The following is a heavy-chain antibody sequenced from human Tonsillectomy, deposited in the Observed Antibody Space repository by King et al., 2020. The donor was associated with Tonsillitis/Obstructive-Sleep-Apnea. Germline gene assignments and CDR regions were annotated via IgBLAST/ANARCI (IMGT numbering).Heavy chain of an antibody. CDR1: GFSLTTSGVG. J-gene: IGHJ4*02. V-gene: IGHV2-5*01. CDR3: AHTPPTYYFDF. CDR2: IYWQNDK. Sequence: TLKESGPTLVKPTQTLTLTCTFSGFSLTTSGVGVGWIRQPPGKALEWLALIYWQNDKRYNPSLRSRLTITEDTSKNQAVLTMPNMDPVDTATYYCAHTPPTYYFDFWGQGALVTVSS.